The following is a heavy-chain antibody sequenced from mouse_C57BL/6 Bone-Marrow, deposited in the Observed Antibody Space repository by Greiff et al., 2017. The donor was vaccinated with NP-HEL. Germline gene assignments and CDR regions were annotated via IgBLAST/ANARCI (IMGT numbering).Heavy chain of an antibody. V-gene: IGHV5-16*01. D-gene: IGHD1-1*01. CDR3: ARDGRYGAMDY. J-gene: IGHJ4*01. Sequence: EVKVVESEGGLVQPGSSMKLSCTASGFTFSDYYMAWVRQVPEKGLEWVANINYDGSSTYYLDSLKSRFIISRDNAKNILYRQMSSLKSEDTATYYCARDGRYGAMDYWGQGTSVTVSS. CDR1: GFTFSDYY. CDR2: INYDGSST.